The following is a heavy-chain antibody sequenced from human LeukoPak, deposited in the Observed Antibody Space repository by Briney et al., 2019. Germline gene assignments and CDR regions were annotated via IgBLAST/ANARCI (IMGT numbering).Heavy chain of an antibody. CDR2: IYYSGST. CDR3: ARGAWGIFDP. V-gene: IGHV4-39*07. CDR1: GGSISSSNYY. Sequence: SETLSLTCTVSGGSISSSNYYWGWIRQPPGKGLEWIGSIYYSGSTYYNPSLKSRVTISVDTSKNQFSLKLSSVTAADTAVYYCARGAWGIFDPWGQGTLVTVSS. J-gene: IGHJ5*02. D-gene: IGHD3-16*01.